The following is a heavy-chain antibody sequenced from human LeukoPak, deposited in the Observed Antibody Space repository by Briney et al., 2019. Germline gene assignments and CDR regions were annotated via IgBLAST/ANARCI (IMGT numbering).Heavy chain of an antibody. CDR1: GGSISSYY. CDR2: IYYSGST. V-gene: IGHV4-59*01. D-gene: IGHD3-3*01. Sequence: PSETLSLTCTVSGGSISSYYWSWIRQPPGKGLEWIGYIYYSGSTNYNPPLKSRVTISVDTSKNQFSLKLSSVTAADTAVYYCARVSDFRSGPGAFDIWGQGTMVTVSS. J-gene: IGHJ3*02. CDR3: ARVSDFRSGPGAFDI.